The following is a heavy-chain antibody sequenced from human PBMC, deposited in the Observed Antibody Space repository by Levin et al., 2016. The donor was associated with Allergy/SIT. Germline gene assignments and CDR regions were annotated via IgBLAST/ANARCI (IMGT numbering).Heavy chain of an antibody. CDR1: GFSFIDNS. CDR3: VPSSFDH. J-gene: IGHJ4*02. CDR2: ISWDSGTT. D-gene: IGHD6-19*01. Sequence: GGSLRLSCAASGFSFIDNSMHWVRQAPGKGLEWVSLISWDSGTTYYADSVKGRFTISRDNSKNSLFLQMNSLKSEDSGFYYCVPSSFDHWGRGTLVTVSS. V-gene: IGHV3-43*01.